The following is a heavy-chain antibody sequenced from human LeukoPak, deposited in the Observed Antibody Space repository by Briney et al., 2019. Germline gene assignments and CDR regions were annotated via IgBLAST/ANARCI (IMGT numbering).Heavy chain of an antibody. V-gene: IGHV3-30*02. CDR2: IRYDGSNK. D-gene: IGHD6-6*01. Sequence: PGGSLRLSCAASGFTFTNYGMHWVRQAPGKGLEGVAFIRYDGSNKYYADSVKGRFTISRDNSKNTLYLQMNSLRAEDTAVYYCAILDSSSSRSFDYWGQGTLVTVSS. CDR3: AILDSSSSRSFDY. J-gene: IGHJ4*02. CDR1: GFTFTNYG.